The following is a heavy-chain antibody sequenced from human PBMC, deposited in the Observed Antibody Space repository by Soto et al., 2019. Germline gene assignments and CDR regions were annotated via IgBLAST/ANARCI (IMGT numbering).Heavy chain of an antibody. CDR1: GGSFSSNA. CDR3: ASRERVDAFAI. D-gene: IGHD1-26*01. V-gene: IGHV1-69*13. CDR2: IIPILGSA. Sequence: SVKVSCKASGGSFSSNAITWVRQAPGQGLEWMGGIIPILGSANYAQKFQDRLTITADGSTTTTCMELNSLRSEDAAVYYCASRERVDAFAIWGQGTLVTVSS. J-gene: IGHJ3*02.